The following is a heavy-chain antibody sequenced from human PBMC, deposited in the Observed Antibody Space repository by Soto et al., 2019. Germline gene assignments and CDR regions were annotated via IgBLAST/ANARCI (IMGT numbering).Heavy chain of an antibody. CDR3: ATIRVRGGPLRFED. J-gene: IGHJ4*01. Sequence: QVQLVQSGAEGRKPGSSVKVSCKTSGGLISKYSFNWVRQAPGQGLEWMGGVLPISGSTDYAQKVQGRLTITADRSTSTVYMELSRLRSDDTANYYCATIRVRGGPLRFEDGGQGMLISVAS. V-gene: IGHV1-69*06. D-gene: IGHD5-12*01. CDR1: GGLISKYS. CDR2: VLPISGST.